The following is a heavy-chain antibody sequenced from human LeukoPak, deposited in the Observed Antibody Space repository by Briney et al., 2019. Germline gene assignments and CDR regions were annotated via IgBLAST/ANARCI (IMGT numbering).Heavy chain of an antibody. J-gene: IGHJ4*02. CDR3: ASAAFGSGWADY. D-gene: IGHD6-25*01. Sequence: GGSLRLSCAASGFTFSSYWMSWVRQAPGKGLEWVATIKQDGSGKYYVDSVKGRFTISRDNAKNSLYLQMNSLRAEDTALYYCASAAFGSGWADYWGQGTLVTVSS. CDR1: GFTFSSYW. V-gene: IGHV3-7*03. CDR2: IKQDGSGK.